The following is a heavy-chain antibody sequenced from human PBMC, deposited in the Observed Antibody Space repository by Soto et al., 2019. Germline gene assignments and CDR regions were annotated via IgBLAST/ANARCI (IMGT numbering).Heavy chain of an antibody. CDR2: ISAYNGNT. Sequence: QVQLVQSGAEVKKPGASVKVSCKASCYTFTSYGISWVRQAPGQGLEWMGWISAYNGNTNYAQKLQGRVTMTTDTSTSTAYMELRSLRSDDTSVYYCARCLAAVAGASYYGMDVWGQGTTVTVSS. J-gene: IGHJ6*02. D-gene: IGHD6-19*01. V-gene: IGHV1-18*01. CDR1: CYTFTSYG. CDR3: ARCLAAVAGASYYGMDV.